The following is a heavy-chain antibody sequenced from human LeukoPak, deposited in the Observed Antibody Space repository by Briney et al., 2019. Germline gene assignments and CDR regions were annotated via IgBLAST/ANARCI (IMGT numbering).Heavy chain of an antibody. J-gene: IGHJ6*03. CDR2: ISSSGSTI. V-gene: IGHV3-11*01. D-gene: IGHD6-13*01. CDR1: GFTFSDYY. Sequence: GRSLRLSCAASGFTFSDYYMSWIRQAPGKGLEWASYISSSGSTIYYADSVKGRFTISRDNAKNSLYLQMNSLRAEDTAVYYCARLQLVDNPYYYYYMDVWGKGTTVTVSS. CDR3: ARLQLVDNPYYYYYMDV.